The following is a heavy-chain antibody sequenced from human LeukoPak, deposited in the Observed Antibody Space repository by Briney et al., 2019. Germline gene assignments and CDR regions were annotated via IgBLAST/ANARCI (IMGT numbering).Heavy chain of an antibody. D-gene: IGHD4-23*01. CDR2: IRYDGSNK. CDR1: GFTFSSYG. J-gene: IGHJ3*02. V-gene: IGHV3-30*02. Sequence: GGSLRLSCSASGFTFSSYGMHWVRQAPGKGLEWVAFIRYDGSNKYYADSVKGRFTISRDNSKNTLYLQMNSLRAEDTAVYYCAKDDYGGKGPLRIWGQGTMVTVSS. CDR3: AKDDYGGKGPLRI.